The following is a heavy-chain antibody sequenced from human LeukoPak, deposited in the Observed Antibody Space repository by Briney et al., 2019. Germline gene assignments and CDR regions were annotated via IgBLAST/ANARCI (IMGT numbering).Heavy chain of an antibody. J-gene: IGHJ3*02. Sequence: ASVKVSCKASGYTFTSYGIIWVRQAPGQGLEWMGWISGYNGNTNYAQKLQGRVTMTTDTSTSTAYMELRSLRSDDTAVYYCAREHVDTSFDIWGQGTMVTVSS. V-gene: IGHV1-18*01. D-gene: IGHD5-18*01. CDR3: AREHVDTSFDI. CDR1: GYTFTSYG. CDR2: ISGYNGNT.